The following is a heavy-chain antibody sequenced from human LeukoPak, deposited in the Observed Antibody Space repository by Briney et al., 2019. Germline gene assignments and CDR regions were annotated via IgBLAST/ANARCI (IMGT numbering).Heavy chain of an antibody. CDR3: ARDHCSGGSCYFPLDY. V-gene: IGHV4-4*07. CDR2: IYTSGSS. Sequence: PSETLSLTCTVSGGSISSYYWSWIRQPAGKGLEWIGRIYTSGSSNYNPSLKSRVTMSVDTSKNQFSLKLSSVTAADTAVYYCARDHCSGGSCYFPLDYWGRGTLVTVSS. D-gene: IGHD2-15*01. J-gene: IGHJ4*02. CDR1: GGSISSYY.